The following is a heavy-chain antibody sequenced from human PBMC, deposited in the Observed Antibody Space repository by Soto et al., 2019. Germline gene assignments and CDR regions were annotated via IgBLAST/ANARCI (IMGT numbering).Heavy chain of an antibody. J-gene: IGHJ4*02. CDR3: ARAVGYTSGHLPIDF. Sequence: QVQLQQWGAGLLKPSETLSLSCAVYGGSFSGYYWSWIRQPPGKGLEWIGEINHGGSTNYNPSLTSRVVVXXDXAXNQCSLKLSSVPAADTAVYYCARAVGYTSGHLPIDFWGQGILVTVSS. CDR2: INHGGST. CDR1: GGSFSGYY. D-gene: IGHD1-1*01. V-gene: IGHV4-34*01.